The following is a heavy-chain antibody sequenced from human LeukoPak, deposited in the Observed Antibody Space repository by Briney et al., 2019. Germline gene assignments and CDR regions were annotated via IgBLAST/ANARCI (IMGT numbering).Heavy chain of an antibody. CDR3: ARMVRGIILGPNYYSYSMDV. V-gene: IGHV4-39*01. CDR1: GGSINSHTFY. Sequence: SETLSLTCTVSGGSINSHTFYWAWIRQPPGKGLEWTGNIYYSGSTYYNPSLKSRVTTSITTSKNQFSLNLTSVSAADRAVYYCARMVRGIILGPNYYSYSMDVWGKGATVTVSS. J-gene: IGHJ6*03. CDR2: IYYSGST. D-gene: IGHD3-10*01.